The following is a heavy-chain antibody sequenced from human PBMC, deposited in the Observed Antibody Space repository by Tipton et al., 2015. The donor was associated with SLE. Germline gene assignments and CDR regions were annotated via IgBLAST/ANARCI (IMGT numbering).Heavy chain of an antibody. CDR3: AKGSGWYKD. CDR1: GGSLNNHF. Sequence: TLSLTCTVSGGSLNNHFCSWIRQPPGKGLEWIASLDDSGNTNYNPSLRSRVTTSIDTPKSQFSLKLSSVTAADTAVYYCAKGSGWYKDWGQGTLVTVSS. D-gene: IGHD6-19*01. J-gene: IGHJ4*02. V-gene: IGHV4-59*11. CDR2: LDDSGNT.